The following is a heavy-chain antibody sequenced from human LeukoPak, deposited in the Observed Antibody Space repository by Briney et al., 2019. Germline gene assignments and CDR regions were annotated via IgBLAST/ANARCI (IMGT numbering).Heavy chain of an antibody. CDR3: AKGGVLRFLEWPGIDY. D-gene: IGHD3-3*01. V-gene: IGHV3-23*01. Sequence: PGGSLRLSCAASGFTFSSYAMSWVRQAPGKGLEWVSGISGSGDSTYYADSVKGRFTISRDNSKNTLYLQMNSLRAEDTAAYYCAKGGVLRFLEWPGIDYRGQGTLVTVSS. J-gene: IGHJ4*02. CDR1: GFTFSSYA. CDR2: ISGSGDST.